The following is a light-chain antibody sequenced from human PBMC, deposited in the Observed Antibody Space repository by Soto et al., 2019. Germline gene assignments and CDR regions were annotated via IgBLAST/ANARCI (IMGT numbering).Light chain of an antibody. J-gene: IGKJ1*01. CDR2: AAS. CDR1: QGISSY. Sequence: AIRMTQSPSSFSASTGDRVTITCRASQGISSYLAWYQQKPGKAPKLLIYAASTLQSGVPSRFSGSGSGTDFTLTISCLQSXDFXXXXXXXXXXXPWTFGQGTKVEIK. V-gene: IGKV1-8*01. CDR3: XXXXXXPWT.